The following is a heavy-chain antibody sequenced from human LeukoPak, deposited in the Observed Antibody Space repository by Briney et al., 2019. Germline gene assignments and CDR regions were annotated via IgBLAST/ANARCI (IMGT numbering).Heavy chain of an antibody. CDR3: ARRKGAQFRGVIVKGHAFDI. J-gene: IGHJ3*02. CDR2: INHSGST. CDR1: GGSISSSNW. Sequence: KPSETLSLTCAVSGGSISSSNWWSWIRQPPGKGLEWIGEINHSGSTNYNPSLKSRVTISVDTSKNQFSLKLSSVTAADTAVYYCARRKGAQFRGVIVKGHAFDIWGQGTMVTVSS. V-gene: IGHV4-4*02. D-gene: IGHD3-16*02.